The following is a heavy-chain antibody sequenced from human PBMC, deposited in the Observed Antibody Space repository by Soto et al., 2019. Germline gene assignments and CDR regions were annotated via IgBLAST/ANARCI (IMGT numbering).Heavy chain of an antibody. Sequence: PSDTLSLTCSSSCASSSCHYGNWFRQPAGKPLEWIGRIHSAGGTNYNVPLTSRVTMSVDTSKNQLSLKLSSVTAADTAVYYCARISGGPICWGQGTLVTVSS. V-gene: IGHV4-4*07. J-gene: IGHJ4*02. CDR2: IHSAGGT. CDR3: ARISGGPIC. CDR1: CASSSCHY.